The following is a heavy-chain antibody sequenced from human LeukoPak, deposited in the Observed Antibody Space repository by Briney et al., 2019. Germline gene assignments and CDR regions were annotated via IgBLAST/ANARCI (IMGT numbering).Heavy chain of an antibody. J-gene: IGHJ4*02. CDR1: GGSISSYY. CDR2: IYYSGST. Sequence: PSETLSLTCTVSGGSISSYYWSLIRQPPGKGLEWIGYIYYSGSTNYNPSLKSRVTISVDTSKNQFSLKLSSVTAADTAVYYCARSNPSVDYGDYAFDYWGQGTLVTVSS. D-gene: IGHD4-17*01. CDR3: ARSNPSVDYGDYAFDY. V-gene: IGHV4-59*08.